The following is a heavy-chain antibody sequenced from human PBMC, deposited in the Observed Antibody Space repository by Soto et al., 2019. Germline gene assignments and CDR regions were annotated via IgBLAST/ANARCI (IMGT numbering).Heavy chain of an antibody. V-gene: IGHV4-30-4*01. CDR2: IYYSGNT. Sequence: QVQLQESGPGLVKPSQTLSLTCTVSGGSTSSDNYWSWIRQPPGKGLECIGHIYYSGNTDYNPSLKSCLAISIDTSKSKFAQKLSSVTAADTAVYFCAREGGESSDGLGAFDSCGQGSLVTVSS. CDR3: AREGGESSDGLGAFDS. D-gene: IGHD3-16*01. CDR1: GGSTSSDNY. J-gene: IGHJ4*02.